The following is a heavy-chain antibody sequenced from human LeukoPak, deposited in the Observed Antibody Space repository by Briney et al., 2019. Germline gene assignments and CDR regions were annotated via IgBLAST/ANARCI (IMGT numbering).Heavy chain of an antibody. CDR2: IYYSGST. D-gene: IGHD1-26*01. Sequence: SESLSLTCTVSGGSISNYYCSWIRHPPWKGREWIGYIYYSGSTNYNPSLKSRVTISVDTSKNQFSLKLSSVTAADTAVYYCARVGGTNYYYYGMDVWGQGTTVTVSS. CDR1: GGSISNYY. V-gene: IGHV4-59*01. J-gene: IGHJ6*02. CDR3: ARVGGTNYYYYGMDV.